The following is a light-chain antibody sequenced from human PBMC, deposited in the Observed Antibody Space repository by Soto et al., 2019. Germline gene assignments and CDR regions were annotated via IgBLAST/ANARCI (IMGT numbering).Light chain of an antibody. Sequence: QSVLTQPASVSGSPGQSITISCGGTSRDVGSYNYVAWFQQFSGKTPKLLIYGVSSRAPGVSSRFSGSKSGNTSSLSISGLQAEDEADDYRISYTGSSTCYVFRSGTNFTVL. CDR2: GVS. V-gene: IGLV2-14*01. J-gene: IGLJ1*01. CDR3: ISYTGSSTCYV. CDR1: SRDVGSYNY.